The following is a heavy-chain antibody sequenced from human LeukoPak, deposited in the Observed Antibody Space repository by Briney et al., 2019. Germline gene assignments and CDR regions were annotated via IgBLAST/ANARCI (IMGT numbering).Heavy chain of an antibody. CDR3: AKGHSDFGTGFDL. Sequence: GGSLRLSCAASGFRFSDFAMSWVRRAPGRGLECVSVISASGGRTYSAESVKARFTISRDNSKNTLYLQMNGLTADDTAVYYCAKGHSDFGTGFDLWGQGTLVTVS. D-gene: IGHD4-17*01. CDR1: GFRFSDFA. J-gene: IGHJ4*02. CDR2: ISASGGRT. V-gene: IGHV3-23*01.